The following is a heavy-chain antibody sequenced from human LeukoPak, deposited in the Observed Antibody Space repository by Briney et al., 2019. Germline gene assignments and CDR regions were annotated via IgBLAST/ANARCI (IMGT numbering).Heavy chain of an antibody. CDR1: GFTFSDSY. Sequence: PGGSLRLSCAASGFTFSDSYMTWIRQAPGKGLEWVSYTSNSGSSIYYADSVKGRFTISRDNAKNSLYLQMNSLRAEDTAVYYCARSDGYYYFYYYMDVWGKGATVTISS. D-gene: IGHD2-21*02. CDR3: ARSDGYYYFYYYMDV. V-gene: IGHV3-11*01. CDR2: TSNSGSSI. J-gene: IGHJ6*03.